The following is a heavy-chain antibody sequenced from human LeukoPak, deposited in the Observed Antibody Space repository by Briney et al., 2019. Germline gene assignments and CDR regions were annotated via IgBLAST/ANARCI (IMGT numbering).Heavy chain of an antibody. CDR3: ARVLAIAVAGTLYNWFDP. V-gene: IGHV4-39*07. CDR2: IYYSGST. CDR1: GGSISSSSYY. D-gene: IGHD6-19*01. J-gene: IGHJ5*02. Sequence: PSETLSLTCTVSGGSISSSSYYWGWIRQPPGKGLEWIGSIYYSGSTYYNPSLKSRVTISVDTSKNQFSLKLSSVTAADTAVYYCARVLAIAVAGTLYNWFDPWGRGTLVTVSS.